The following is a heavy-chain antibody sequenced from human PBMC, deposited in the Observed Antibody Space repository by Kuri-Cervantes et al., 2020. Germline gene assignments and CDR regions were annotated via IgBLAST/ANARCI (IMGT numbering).Heavy chain of an antibody. J-gene: IGHJ4*02. CDR1: GDTFSSYA. Sequence: SVKVSCKASGDTFSSYAISWVRQAPGQGLEWMGGIIPIFGTANYAQKFQGRVTITADESTSTAYMELSSLRSEDTAVYYCARGYSSGWYTPFDYWGQGTLVTVSS. V-gene: IGHV1-69*13. D-gene: IGHD6-19*01. CDR3: ARGYSSGWYTPFDY. CDR2: IIPIFGTA.